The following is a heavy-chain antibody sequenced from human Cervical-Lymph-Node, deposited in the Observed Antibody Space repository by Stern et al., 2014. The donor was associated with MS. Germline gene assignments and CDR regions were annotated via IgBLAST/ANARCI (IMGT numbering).Heavy chain of an antibody. CDR2: LYGDDDD. CDR3: AHSLGSVSGTYSGMDV. J-gene: IGHJ6*02. D-gene: IGHD1-7*01. V-gene: IGHV2-5*02. CDR1: GFSLSADGVG. Sequence: QVTLKESGPSLVRPTQTVTLTCTVSGFSLSADGVGVGWIRQAPGKALEWLALLYGDDDDRYSQSLKDRLTIKKDTSENQVFLTMTDMDPGDTGTYYCAHSLGSVSGTYSGMDVWGQGTTVTVSS.